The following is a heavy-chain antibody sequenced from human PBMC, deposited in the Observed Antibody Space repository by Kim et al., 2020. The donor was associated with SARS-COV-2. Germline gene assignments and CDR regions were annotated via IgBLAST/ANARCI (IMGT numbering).Heavy chain of an antibody. Sequence: GGSLRLSCAASGFTFSNAWMSWVRQAPGKGLEWVGRIKSKTDGGTTDYAAPVKGRFTISRDDSKNTLYLQMNSLKTEDTAVYYCTTDLYYDILTDTDGAFDIWGQGTMVTVSS. J-gene: IGHJ3*02. V-gene: IGHV3-15*01. CDR1: GFTFSNAW. CDR2: IKSKTDGGTT. CDR3: TTDLYYDILTDTDGAFDI. D-gene: IGHD3-9*01.